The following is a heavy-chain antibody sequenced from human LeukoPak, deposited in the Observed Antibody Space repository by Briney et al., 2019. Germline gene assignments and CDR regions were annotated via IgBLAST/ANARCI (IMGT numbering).Heavy chain of an antibody. CDR2: ISYSGGTT. CDR3: ARGGITMVRNDY. D-gene: IGHD3-10*01. V-gene: IGHV3-23*01. Sequence: GGSLRLSCAASGFTFGSYAMSWVRQAPGKGLEWVSAISYSGGTTYYADSVKGRFTISRDNSKNTLYLQMNILRAEDTAVYYCARGGITMVRNDYWGQGTLVTVSS. CDR1: GFTFGSYA. J-gene: IGHJ4*02.